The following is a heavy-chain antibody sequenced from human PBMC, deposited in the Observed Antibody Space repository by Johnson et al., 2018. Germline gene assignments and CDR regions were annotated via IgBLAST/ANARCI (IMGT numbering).Heavy chain of an antibody. Sequence: VQLVQSGGGLVQPGGSLRLSCAASGFTFSSYDMHWVRQATGKGLEWVSAIGTAGGTDYADSVKGRFAISRDNSKNTVYLQMNSLGPEDTAEYYCAREGYQYMDVWGKGTTVTVSS. V-gene: IGHV3-13*01. CDR1: GFTFSSYD. J-gene: IGHJ6*03. CDR2: IGTAGGT. CDR3: AREGYQYMDV. D-gene: IGHD6-13*01.